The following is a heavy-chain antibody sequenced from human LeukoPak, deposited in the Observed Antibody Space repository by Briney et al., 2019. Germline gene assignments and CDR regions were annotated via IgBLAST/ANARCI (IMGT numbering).Heavy chain of an antibody. Sequence: GGSLRLSCAASGFTFSSYWMTWVRQAPGKGLEWVANIKQDGSEKYYVDSVKGRFTISRDNAKNSLYLQMNSLRAEDTAVYYCAKEPTSVTTTYWYFDLWGRGTLVTVSS. J-gene: IGHJ2*01. CDR1: GFTFSSYW. V-gene: IGHV3-7*05. CDR2: IKQDGSEK. D-gene: IGHD4-17*01. CDR3: AKEPTSVTTTYWYFDL.